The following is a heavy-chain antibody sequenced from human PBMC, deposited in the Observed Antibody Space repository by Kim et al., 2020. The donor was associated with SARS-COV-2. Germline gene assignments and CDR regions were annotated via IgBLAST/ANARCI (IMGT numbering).Heavy chain of an antibody. J-gene: IGHJ2*01. V-gene: IGHV4-39*01. D-gene: IGHD2-2*02. CDR3: ARHRGVYCSSSNCYTGGYFDL. Sequence: ETLSLTCTVSGGSISSSDYYWGWIRQPPGEGLEWIGSIYYSGNTYYSGSTYYNPSLKSRVTISGDTSKKQFTLTLSPVTAADTAVYSCARHRGVYCSSSNCYTGGYFDLWGRGTLVTVSS. CDR1: GGSISSSDYY. CDR2: IYYSGNTYYSGST.